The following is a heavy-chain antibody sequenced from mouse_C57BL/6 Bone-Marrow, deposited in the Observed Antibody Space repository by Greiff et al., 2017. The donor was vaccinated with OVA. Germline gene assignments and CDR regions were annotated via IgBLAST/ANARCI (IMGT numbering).Heavy chain of an antibody. CDR2: IDPSDSET. V-gene: IGHV1-52*01. CDR1: GYTFTSYW. Sequence: VQLQQSGAELVRPGSSVKLSCKASGYTFTSYWMHWVKQRPIQGLEWIGNIDPSDSETHYNQKFKDKATLTVDKSSSTAYMQLSSLTSEDSAVYYCARVGYDGYYADFDYWGQGTTLTVSS. D-gene: IGHD2-3*01. CDR3: ARVGYDGYYADFDY. J-gene: IGHJ2*01.